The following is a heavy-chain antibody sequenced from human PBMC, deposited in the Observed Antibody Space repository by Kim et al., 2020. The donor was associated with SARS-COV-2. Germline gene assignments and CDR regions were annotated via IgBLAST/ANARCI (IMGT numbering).Heavy chain of an antibody. J-gene: IGHJ4*02. CDR3: ARYRRIAVAYFDY. CDR2: IYYSGST. V-gene: IGHV4-39*01. D-gene: IGHD6-19*01. Sequence: SETLSLTCTVSGGSISSSSYYWGWIRQPPGKGLEWIGSIYYSGSTYYNPSLKSRVTISVDTSKNQFSLKLSSVTAADTAVYYCARYRRIAVAYFDYWGQGTLVTVSS. CDR1: GGSISSSSYY.